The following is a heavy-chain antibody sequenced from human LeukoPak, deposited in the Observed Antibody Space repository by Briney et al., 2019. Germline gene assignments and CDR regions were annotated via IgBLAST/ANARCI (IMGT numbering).Heavy chain of an antibody. D-gene: IGHD3-9*01. V-gene: IGHV1-2*02. CDR3: AREGRDILTGSFDY. J-gene: IGHJ4*02. CDR2: INPNNGGT. Sequence: ASVKVSCKAPGYTFTGYYMHWVRQAPGQGLEWMGWINPNNGGTNYAQKFQGRVTMTRDMSISTAYMELSRLRSDDTAVYYCAREGRDILTGSFDYWGQGTLVTVSS. CDR1: GYTFTGYY.